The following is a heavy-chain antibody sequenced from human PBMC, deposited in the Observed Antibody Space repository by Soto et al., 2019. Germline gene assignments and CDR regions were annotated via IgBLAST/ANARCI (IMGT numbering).Heavy chain of an antibody. D-gene: IGHD3-3*01. V-gene: IGHV3-23*01. Sequence: PGGSLRLSCAASGFTFSSYAMSWVRQAPGKGLEWVSAISGSGANTYYADSVKGRFTISRDNSKNTLYLQMNSLRAEDTAVYYCARDQPRFLEWLPSYGMDVWGQGTTVTVSS. J-gene: IGHJ6*02. CDR3: ARDQPRFLEWLPSYGMDV. CDR2: ISGSGANT. CDR1: GFTFSSYA.